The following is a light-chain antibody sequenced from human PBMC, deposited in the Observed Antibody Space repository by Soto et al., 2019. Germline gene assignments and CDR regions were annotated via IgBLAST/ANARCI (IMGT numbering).Light chain of an antibody. CDR1: QDITTW. CDR2: GAS. Sequence: DIQMPQSPSSVSASVGDRVTITCRASQDITTWLAWYQQKPGVAPRLLMSGASNLQSEVPSRFSGSGSWTHFTLTISSLQPEDLATYYCQHTSSFPFTFGPGTRLESK. J-gene: IGKJ2*01. CDR3: QHTSSFPFT. V-gene: IGKV1-12*01.